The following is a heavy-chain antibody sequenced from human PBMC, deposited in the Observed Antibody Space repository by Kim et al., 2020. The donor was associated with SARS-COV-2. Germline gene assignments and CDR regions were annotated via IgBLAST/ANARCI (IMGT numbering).Heavy chain of an antibody. V-gene: IGHV4-34*01. J-gene: IGHJ4*02. D-gene: IGHD6-13*01. CDR3: ARGSSSWYFDY. CDR2: T. Sequence: TSYNPSLKSRVTISVDTSKNQFSLKLSSVTAADTAVYYCARGSSSWYFDYWGQGTLVTVSS.